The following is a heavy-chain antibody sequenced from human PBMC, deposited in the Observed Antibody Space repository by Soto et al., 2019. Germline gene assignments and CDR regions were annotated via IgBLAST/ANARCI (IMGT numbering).Heavy chain of an antibody. CDR2: IWYDGSNK. CDR3: ARDPPMRDILTGYGETHDAFDI. Sequence: QVQLVESGGGVVQPGRSLRLSCAASGFTFSSYGMHWVRQAPGKGLEWVAVIWYDGSNKYYADSVKGRFTISRDNSKNTLYLQMNSLRAEDTAVYYCARDPPMRDILTGYGETHDAFDIWGQGTMVTVSS. J-gene: IGHJ3*02. V-gene: IGHV3-33*01. D-gene: IGHD3-9*01. CDR1: GFTFSSYG.